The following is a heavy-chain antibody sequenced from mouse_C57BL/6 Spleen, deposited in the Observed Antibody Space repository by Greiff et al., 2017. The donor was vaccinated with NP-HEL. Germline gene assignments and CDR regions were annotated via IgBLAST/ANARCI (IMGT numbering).Heavy chain of an antibody. V-gene: IGHV1-52*01. CDR1: GYTFTSYW. D-gene: IGHD2-4*01. Sequence: QVQLQQPGAELVRPGSSVKLSCKASGYTFTSYWMHWVKQRPIQGLEWIGNIDPSDSETHYNQKFKDKATLAVDKSSSTAYMQLSSLTSEDSAVYYCARPYDYDGYYAMDYWGQGTSVTVSS. CDR2: IDPSDSET. J-gene: IGHJ4*01. CDR3: ARPYDYDGYYAMDY.